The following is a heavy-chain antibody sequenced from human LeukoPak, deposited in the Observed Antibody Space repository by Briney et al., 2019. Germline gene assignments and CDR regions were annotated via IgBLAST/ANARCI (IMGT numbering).Heavy chain of an antibody. D-gene: IGHD3-10*01. CDR1: GFTFSNYA. Sequence: PGGSLRLSCAASGFTFSNYAMTWVRKAPGKGLEWVSTISDSGGTTYYTDSVKDRFTISRDNSKNTLYLQMNSLRAEDTTVYYCAKDYFASGSYSDYWGQGTLVTVSS. CDR3: AKDYFASGSYSDY. V-gene: IGHV3-23*01. J-gene: IGHJ4*02. CDR2: ISDSGGTT.